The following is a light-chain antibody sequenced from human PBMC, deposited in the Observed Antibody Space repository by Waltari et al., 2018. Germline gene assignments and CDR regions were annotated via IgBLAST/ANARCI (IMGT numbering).Light chain of an antibody. CDR3: QQYNNWPPYT. Sequence: EIVMTQSPATLSVSPGESATLSCRASQSVSSNLAWYQQKPGQAPRRLIYGASTRATGITARFSGSGSGTEFTLTISSLKSEDFAVYYCQQYNNWPPYTFGQGTKLEIK. CDR1: QSVSSN. CDR2: GAS. V-gene: IGKV3-15*01. J-gene: IGKJ2*01.